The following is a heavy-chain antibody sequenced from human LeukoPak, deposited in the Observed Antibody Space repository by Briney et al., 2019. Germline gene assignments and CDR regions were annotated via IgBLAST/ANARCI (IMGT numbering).Heavy chain of an antibody. Sequence: GGSLRLSCAASGFTLSSYWMHWVRQAPGKGLVWVSRIKSDGSSTSYADSVKGRFTISRDNAKNTLYLQMNSLRAEDTAVYYCARSSGYYHDAFDIWGQGTMVTVSS. CDR1: GFTLSSYW. V-gene: IGHV3-74*01. J-gene: IGHJ3*02. D-gene: IGHD3-22*01. CDR2: IKSDGSST. CDR3: ARSSGYYHDAFDI.